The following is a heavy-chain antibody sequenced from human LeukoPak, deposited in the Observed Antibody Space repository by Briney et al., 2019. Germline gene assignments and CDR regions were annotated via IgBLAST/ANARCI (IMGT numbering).Heavy chain of an antibody. CDR3: ARYSGSEGWFDP. CDR1: GYSISSTNW. V-gene: IGHV4-28*01. D-gene: IGHD1-26*01. J-gene: IGHJ5*02. CDR2: IQHSGTT. Sequence: SDTLSLTCAVSGYSISSTNWWAWIRQPPGKGLEWIGYIQHSGTTYSNSSLTGRVTMSVDTSKNQSSLKLSPVTAVDTAVYYCARYSGSEGWFDPWGQGTLVTVSS.